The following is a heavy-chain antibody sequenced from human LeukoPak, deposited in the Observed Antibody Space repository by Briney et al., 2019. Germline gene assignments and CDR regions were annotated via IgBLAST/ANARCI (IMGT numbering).Heavy chain of an antibody. CDR2: IYYSGST. CDR3: ARASSTSPAFDP. D-gene: IGHD2-2*01. Sequence: SETLSLTCTVSGGSISSSSYYWGWIRQPPGKGLEWIGSIYYSGSTYYNPSLKSRVTISVDTSKSQFSLKLSSVTAADTAVYYCARASSTSPAFDPWGQGTLVTVSS. J-gene: IGHJ5*02. V-gene: IGHV4-39*07. CDR1: GGSISSSSYY.